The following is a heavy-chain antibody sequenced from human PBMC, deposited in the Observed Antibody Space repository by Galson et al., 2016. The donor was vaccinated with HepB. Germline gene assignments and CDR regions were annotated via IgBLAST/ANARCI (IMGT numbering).Heavy chain of an antibody. J-gene: IGHJ4*02. CDR1: GFSVSNNY. CDR3: ARGGASDASGY. D-gene: IGHD2-21*02. V-gene: IGHV3-53*01. CDR2: IYSGGGT. Sequence: SLRLSCAASGFSVSNNYMTWVRQAPGKGLEWVSLIYSGGGTSFADSVKGRFTISRDNSKNTLYLQMNSLRAEDTAVYYCARGGASDASGYWGQGTLVTVSP.